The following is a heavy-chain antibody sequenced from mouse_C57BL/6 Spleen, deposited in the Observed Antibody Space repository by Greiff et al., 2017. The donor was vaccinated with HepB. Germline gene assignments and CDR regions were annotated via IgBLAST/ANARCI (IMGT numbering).Heavy chain of an antibody. D-gene: IGHD1-1*01. CDR3: ARGIYYYGSRDFDY. J-gene: IGHJ2*01. CDR2: IDPSDSET. Sequence: QVQLQQPGAELVRPGSSVKLSCKASGYTFTSYWMHWVKQRPIQGLEWIGNIDPSDSETHYNQKFKDKATLTVDKSSSTAYMQLSSLTSEDSAVYHCARGIYYYGSRDFDYWGQGTTLTVSS. V-gene: IGHV1-52*01. CDR1: GYTFTSYW.